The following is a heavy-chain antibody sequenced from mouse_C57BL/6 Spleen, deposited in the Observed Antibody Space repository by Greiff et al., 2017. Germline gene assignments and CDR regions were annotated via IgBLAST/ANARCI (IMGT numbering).Heavy chain of an antibody. J-gene: IGHJ4*01. V-gene: IGHV1-15*01. CDR3: TGWLLQGAMDY. D-gene: IGHD2-3*01. Sequence: VQLQQSGAELVRPGASVTLSCKASGYTFTDYDMHWVKQTPVHGLEWIGAIDPETGGTAYNQKFKGKAILTADKSSSTAYMELRSLTSEDSAVYYCTGWLLQGAMDYWGQGTSVTVSS. CDR1: GYTFTDYD. CDR2: IDPETGGT.